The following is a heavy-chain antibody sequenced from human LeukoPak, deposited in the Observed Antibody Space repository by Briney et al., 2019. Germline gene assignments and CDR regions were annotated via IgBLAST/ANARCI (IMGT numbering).Heavy chain of an antibody. J-gene: IGHJ5*02. CDR3: ARQYTSSSGWFDP. D-gene: IGHD6-6*01. V-gene: IGHV5-51*01. CDR2: IYPGDSDI. CDR1: GYSFANSW. Sequence: GESLKISCKGSGYSFANSWIGWVRQVPGKGLEWMGIIYPGDSDIRYSLSFQGQVTISADKSISTAYLQWSSLKASDTAMYYCARQYTSSSGWFDPWGQGTLVTVSS.